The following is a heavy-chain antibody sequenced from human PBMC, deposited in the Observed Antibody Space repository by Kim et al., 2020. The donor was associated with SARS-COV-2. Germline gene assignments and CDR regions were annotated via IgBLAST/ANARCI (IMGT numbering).Heavy chain of an antibody. V-gene: IGHV1-3*01. CDR3: ARDGTTRNGGYYFDY. D-gene: IGHD1-1*01. J-gene: IGHJ4*02. Sequence: PKFQGRVTSTRETSASTAYMELSSLRSEDTAVYYCARDGTTRNGGYYFDYWGQGALVTVSS.